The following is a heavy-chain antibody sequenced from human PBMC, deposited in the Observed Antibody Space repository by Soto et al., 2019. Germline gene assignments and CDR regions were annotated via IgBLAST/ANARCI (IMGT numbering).Heavy chain of an antibody. J-gene: IGHJ4*02. V-gene: IGHV1-69*06. CDR2: IIPIFGTA. CDR1: GGTFSSYA. Sequence: SVKVSCKASGGTFSSYAISWVLQAPGQGLEWMGGIIPIFGTANYAQKFQGRVTITADKSTSTAYMELSSLRSEDTAVYYCARRTSSGWYEGFDYWGQGTLVTVSS. CDR3: ARRTSSGWYEGFDY. D-gene: IGHD6-19*01.